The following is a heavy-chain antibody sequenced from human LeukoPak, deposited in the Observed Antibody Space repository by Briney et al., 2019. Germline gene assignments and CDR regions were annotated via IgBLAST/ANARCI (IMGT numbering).Heavy chain of an antibody. CDR1: GFTFSSYW. D-gene: IGHD3-10*01. CDR2: IKQDGSEK. V-gene: IGHV3-7*05. J-gene: IGHJ4*02. CDR3: ARDRVTMVRGVNYYFDY. Sequence: GGSLRLSCAASGFTFSSYWMSWVRQAPGKGLEWVANIKQDGSEKYYVDSVKGRFTISRDNAKNSLYLQMSSLRAEDTAVYYCARDRVTMVRGVNYYFDYWGQGTLVTVSS.